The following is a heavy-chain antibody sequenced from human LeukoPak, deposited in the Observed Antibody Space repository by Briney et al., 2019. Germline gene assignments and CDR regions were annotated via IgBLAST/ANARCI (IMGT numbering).Heavy chain of an antibody. CDR3: ARSTGVPASTWAFDI. CDR1: GFTFSTYW. CDR2: VNGDGSAT. Sequence: GGSLRLSCAASGFTFSTYWMHWVRQAPGKGLVWVSRVNGDGSATTYADSMKGRFTVSRDNAKNTLYLQLSSLRAEDTALYYCARSTGVPASTWAFDIWGQGTMVTVS. D-gene: IGHD4-23*01. J-gene: IGHJ3*02. V-gene: IGHV3-74*01.